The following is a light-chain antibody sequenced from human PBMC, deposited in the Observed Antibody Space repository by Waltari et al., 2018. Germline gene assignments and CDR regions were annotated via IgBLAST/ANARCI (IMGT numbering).Light chain of an antibody. CDR1: NIGSKN. CDR3: QVWESYGDHLVV. J-gene: IGLJ2*01. V-gene: IGLV3-21*01. Sequence: SYVLTQPPSVSVAPGKTARITCGGSNIGSKNVNWYQQKPGQAPVLVIYYASDRPSGIPERFSGSNSGNTATLTISRGEAGDEADYYCQVWESYGDHLVVFGGGTNLTVV. CDR2: YAS.